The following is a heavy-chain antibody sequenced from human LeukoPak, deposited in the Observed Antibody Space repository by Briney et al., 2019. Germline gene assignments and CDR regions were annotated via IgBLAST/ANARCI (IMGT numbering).Heavy chain of an antibody. Sequence: KAPETLSLTCTVSNGSISGFYWSWIRQTPEQGLEWIGYIHHSEITNYNPSLKSRVTISLDTSKNQFSLKLSSVTAADTAVYYCARGGNGYNYFDYWGQGPLVTVSS. CDR2: IHHSEIT. CDR1: NGSISGFY. CDR3: ARGGNGYNYFDY. J-gene: IGHJ4*02. V-gene: IGHV4-59*01. D-gene: IGHD5-24*01.